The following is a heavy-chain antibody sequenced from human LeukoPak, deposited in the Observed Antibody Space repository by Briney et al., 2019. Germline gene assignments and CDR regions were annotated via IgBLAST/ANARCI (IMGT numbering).Heavy chain of an antibody. V-gene: IGHV4-59*02. CDR3: ARVPAQYYFDF. CDR2: VYHSGST. Sequence: TASETLSLPCTVSGGSVTAYYWSWIRQPPGKTLEWIGYVYHSGSTDYNPSLKSRVSMSIDTSKNQFSLRLRSVTAADTAIYYCARVPAQYYFDFWGQGALVTVSS. J-gene: IGHJ4*02. D-gene: IGHD2/OR15-2a*01. CDR1: GGSVTAYY.